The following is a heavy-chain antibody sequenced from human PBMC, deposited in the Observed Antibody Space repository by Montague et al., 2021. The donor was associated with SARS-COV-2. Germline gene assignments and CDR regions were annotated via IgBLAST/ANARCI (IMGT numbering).Heavy chain of an antibody. CDR1: GFTFSSYA. Sequence: SLRLSRAASGFTFSSYAMHWVRQAPGKGLEWVAVISYDGSNKYYADSVKGRFTISRDNSKNTLYLQMNSLRAEDTAVYYCAREGIVGATGFDYWGQGTLVTVSS. J-gene: IGHJ4*02. D-gene: IGHD1-26*01. V-gene: IGHV3-30-3*01. CDR3: AREGIVGATGFDY. CDR2: ISYDGSNK.